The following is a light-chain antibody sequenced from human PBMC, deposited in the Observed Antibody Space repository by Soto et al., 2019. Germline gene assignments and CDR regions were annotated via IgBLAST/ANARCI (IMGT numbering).Light chain of an antibody. V-gene: IGKV3-15*01. Sequence: EIVITQSPATLSVSPGDGAALSCRASQSVGSNFAWYQQKPGQAPRLLIYGASTRATGVTARFRGSGSGTEFALTISSLQSEDVAIYHCQQYNYWHPAFGQGTKVEFK. CDR2: GAS. CDR3: QQYNYWHPA. J-gene: IGKJ1*01. CDR1: QSVGSN.